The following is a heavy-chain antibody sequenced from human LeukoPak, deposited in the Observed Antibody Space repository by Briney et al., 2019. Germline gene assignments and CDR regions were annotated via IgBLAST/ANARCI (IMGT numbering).Heavy chain of an antibody. J-gene: IGHJ4*02. CDR2: IYYSGST. CDR3: ARGAEGSSYIVN. V-gene: IGHV4-59*01. Sequence: SETLSLTCTVSGGSISRYYWSWIRQPPGKGLEWIGYIYYSGSTNYNPSLQSRVTISVDTCKNQYSLKLSSVTAADPAVYYCARGAEGSSYIVNWGQGTLVTVSS. D-gene: IGHD2-15*01. CDR1: GGSISRYY.